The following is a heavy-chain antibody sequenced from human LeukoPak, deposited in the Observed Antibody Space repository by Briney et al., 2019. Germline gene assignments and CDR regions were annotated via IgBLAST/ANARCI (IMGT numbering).Heavy chain of an antibody. CDR1: GGSISSYY. D-gene: IGHD3-16*01. CDR2: IYYGGST. V-gene: IGHV4-59*01. Sequence: SETLSLTCTVSGGSISSYYWSWIRQPPGKGLEWIGYIYYGGSTNYNPSLKSRVTISVDTSKNQFSLKLSSVTAADTAVYYCARRPEWGYFDYWGQGTLVTVSS. CDR3: ARRPEWGYFDY. J-gene: IGHJ4*02.